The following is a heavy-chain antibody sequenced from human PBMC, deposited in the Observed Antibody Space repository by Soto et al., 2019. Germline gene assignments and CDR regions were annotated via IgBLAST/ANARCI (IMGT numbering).Heavy chain of an antibody. J-gene: IGHJ4*02. CDR3: ARGYYGDYEVSDY. V-gene: IGHV3-48*01. D-gene: IGHD3-10*01. CDR1: GFTFVSYS. Sequence: EVQLVESGGGLVQPGGSLRLSCAASGFTFVSYSMNWVRQAPGKGLEWVSYISSSSSTIYYADSVKGRFTISRDNAKNSLYLQMNSLRAEDTAVYYCARGYYGDYEVSDYWDQGTLVTVSS. CDR2: ISSSSSTI.